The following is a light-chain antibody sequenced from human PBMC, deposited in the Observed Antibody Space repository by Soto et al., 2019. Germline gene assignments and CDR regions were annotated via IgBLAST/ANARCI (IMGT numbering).Light chain of an antibody. Sequence: QSALTQPASVSGSPGQSITISCTGTSSDVGGYNYVSWFQQHPGKAPKLIIYGVSNRPSGVSNRFSGSKSGNTAFLTISGLQPEDEADYYCSSFTGTTTLDVFGTGTKLTVL. J-gene: IGLJ1*01. CDR2: GVS. CDR1: SSDVGGYNY. V-gene: IGLV2-14*01. CDR3: SSFTGTTTLDV.